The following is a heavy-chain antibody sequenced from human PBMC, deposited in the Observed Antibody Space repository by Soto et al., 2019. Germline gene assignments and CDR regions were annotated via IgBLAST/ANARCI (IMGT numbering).Heavy chain of an antibody. CDR1: GYTFTSYA. D-gene: IGHD2-2*01. J-gene: IGHJ3*02. Sequence: WASVKVSCKASGYTFTSYAMHWVRQAPGQRLEWMGWINAGNGNTKYSQKFQGRVTITRDTSASTAYMELSSLRFEDTAVYFCATAIADDAFDIWGRGTMVTASS. V-gene: IGHV1-3*01. CDR3: ATAIADDAFDI. CDR2: INAGNGNT.